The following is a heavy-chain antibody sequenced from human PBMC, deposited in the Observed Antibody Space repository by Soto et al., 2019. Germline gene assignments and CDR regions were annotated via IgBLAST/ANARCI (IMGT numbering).Heavy chain of an antibody. V-gene: IGHV1-3*01. CDR1: GYTFTSYA. J-gene: IGHJ4*02. CDR2: INAGNGNT. Sequence: GASVKVSCKASGYTFTSYAIHWVRQAPGQRLEWMGWINAGNGNTKYSQKFQGRVTITRDTSASTAYMELTSLRSEDTAVYYCARVYCSGGSCYGIDYWGQGTLVTVSS. CDR3: ARVYCSGGSCYGIDY. D-gene: IGHD2-15*01.